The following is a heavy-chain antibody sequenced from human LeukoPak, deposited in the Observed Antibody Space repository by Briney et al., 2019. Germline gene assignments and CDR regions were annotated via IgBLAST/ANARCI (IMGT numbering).Heavy chain of an antibody. J-gene: IGHJ4*02. CDR2: IWYDGSNK. CDR3: ARDRGTNGINDRGYFDY. CDR1: GFTFSTYA. Sequence: GGSLRLSCAASGFTFSTYAMSWVRQAPGKGLEWVALIWYDGSNKYYVDSVKGRFTISRDNSKNTLYLQINSLRAEDTAVYYCARDRGTNGINDRGYFDYWGQGTLVTVSS. D-gene: IGHD1-1*01. V-gene: IGHV3-33*08.